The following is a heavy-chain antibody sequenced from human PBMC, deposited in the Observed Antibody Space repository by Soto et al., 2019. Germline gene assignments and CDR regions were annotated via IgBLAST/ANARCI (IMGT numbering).Heavy chain of an antibody. CDR1: SGSISSSNW. J-gene: IGHJ4*02. CDR3: AREGRSVTTGGEFVF. Sequence: QVQLQESGPGLVKPSGTLSLTCAVSSGSISSSNWWSWVRQPPGKGLEWIGEIYHSGSTNYNPSLKSRVTRSVDKATNQYSLKLSSVTAADTAVYYCAREGRSVTTGGEFVFRGQGILVTVSS. CDR2: IYHSGST. D-gene: IGHD4-17*01. V-gene: IGHV4-4*02.